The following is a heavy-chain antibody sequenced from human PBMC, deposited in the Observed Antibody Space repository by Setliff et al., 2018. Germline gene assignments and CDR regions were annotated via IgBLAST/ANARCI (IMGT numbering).Heavy chain of an antibody. CDR3: ARAGGGSTYYDILTSSVGPHWFDP. J-gene: IGHJ5*02. V-gene: IGHV3-23*01. D-gene: IGHD3-9*01. Sequence: PGGSLRLSCAASGFTFSSYSMNWVRQAPGKGLEWVSAISGSGGSTYYADSVKGRFTISRDNSKNTLYLQMNSLRAEDTAVYYCARAGGGSTYYDILTSSVGPHWFDPWGQGTLVTVSS. CDR2: ISGSGGST. CDR1: GFTFSSYS.